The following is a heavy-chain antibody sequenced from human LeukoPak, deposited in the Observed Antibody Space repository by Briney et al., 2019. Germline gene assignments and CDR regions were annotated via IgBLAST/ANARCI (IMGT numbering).Heavy chain of an antibody. CDR2: ISGSGDRT. J-gene: IGHJ5*02. V-gene: IGHV3-23*01. CDR3: AKDPESHWFDP. Sequence: GGSLRLSCAASGFTFSIYSMSWARRAPGKGLEWVSAISGSGDRTYYADSVKGRFAISRDNSKNTLYLQMNRLRAEDTAVYYCAKDPESHWFDPWGQGTLVTVSS. D-gene: IGHD2/OR15-2a*01. CDR1: GFTFSIYS.